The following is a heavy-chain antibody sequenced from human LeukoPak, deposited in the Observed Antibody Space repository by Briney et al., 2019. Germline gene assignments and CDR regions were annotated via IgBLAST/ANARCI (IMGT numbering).Heavy chain of an antibody. Sequence: ASVKVSCKASGYTFTSYDINWVRQATGQGLEWMGWMNPNRGNTGYAQKFQGRVTMTRNTSISTAYMELSSLRSEDTAVYYCARDKDGRGYSFFAYYYYYGMDVWGQGTTVTVSS. CDR1: GYTFTSYD. CDR3: ARDKDGRGYSFFAYYYYYGMDV. D-gene: IGHD5-18*01. J-gene: IGHJ6*02. V-gene: IGHV1-8*01. CDR2: MNPNRGNT.